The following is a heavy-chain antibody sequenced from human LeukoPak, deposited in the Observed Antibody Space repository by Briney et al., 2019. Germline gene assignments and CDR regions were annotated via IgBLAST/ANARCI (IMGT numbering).Heavy chain of an antibody. CDR2: IHSGGST. CDR1: GFTVTSNY. D-gene: IGHD6-13*01. CDR3: ARRSSSSWYYFDS. V-gene: IGHV3-66*04. Sequence: PGGSLRLSCAASGFTVTSNYMRWVRQAPWKVLELVSVIHSGGSTYYADSVKGRFTISRDSSKNTLFLQMNSLRAEDTAVYYCARRSSSSWYYFDSWGQGTLVTVSS. J-gene: IGHJ4*02.